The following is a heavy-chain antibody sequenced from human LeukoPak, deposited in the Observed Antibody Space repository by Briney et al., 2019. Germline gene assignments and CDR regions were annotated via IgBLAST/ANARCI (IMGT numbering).Heavy chain of an antibody. J-gene: IGHJ4*02. Sequence: GGSLRLSCAASGFIFSKYAMSWVRQAPGKGLEWVSSITNSGDGTYYADSVKGRFTISRDNSKNTLYLQMNSLRAEDTAMYYCAKDTVYTGYHCYFDYWGQGALVTVSS. CDR1: GFIFSKYA. D-gene: IGHD1-1*01. CDR2: ITNSGDGT. CDR3: AKDTVYTGYHCYFDY. V-gene: IGHV3-23*01.